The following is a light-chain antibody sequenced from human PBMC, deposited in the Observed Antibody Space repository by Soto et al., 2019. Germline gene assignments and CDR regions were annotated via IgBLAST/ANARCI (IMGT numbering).Light chain of an antibody. V-gene: IGKV3-11*01. CDR2: GAS. CDR3: QQRSNT. Sequence: EIVLTQSPATLSLSPGERATLSCRASQSVSSNLAWYQQKPGQAPRLLIYGASTRATGIPAMFSGSGSGTDFTLTISSLEPEDFAVYYCQQRSNTFGQGTRLEIK. CDR1: QSVSSN. J-gene: IGKJ5*01.